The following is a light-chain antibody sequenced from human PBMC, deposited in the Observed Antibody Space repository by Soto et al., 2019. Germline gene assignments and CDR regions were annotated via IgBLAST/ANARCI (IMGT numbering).Light chain of an antibody. Sequence: DIQMTQSPSSLSASVGDRVTITCRASQGISKYLAWYQQQPGKVPRLLIYAASTLQSGVPSRFSGSGSGTELTLTISCLQPEDVATYYCQQYNSAPGNTFGPGTKVDIK. V-gene: IGKV1-27*01. CDR1: QGISKY. J-gene: IGKJ3*01. CDR2: AAS. CDR3: QQYNSAPGNT.